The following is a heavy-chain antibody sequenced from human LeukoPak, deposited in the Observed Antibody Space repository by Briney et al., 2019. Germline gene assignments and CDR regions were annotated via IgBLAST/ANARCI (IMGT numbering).Heavy chain of an antibody. CDR1: GGTFSSYA. CDR2: IIPIFGIA. J-gene: IGHJ4*02. D-gene: IGHD5-24*01. Sequence: GSSVTVSCKASGGTFSSYAISWVRQAPGQGLEWMGRIIPIFGIANYAQKFQGRVTITADKSTSTAYMELSSLRSEDAAVYYCARDGYNNYFDYWGQGTLVTVSS. CDR3: ARDGYNNYFDY. V-gene: IGHV1-69*04.